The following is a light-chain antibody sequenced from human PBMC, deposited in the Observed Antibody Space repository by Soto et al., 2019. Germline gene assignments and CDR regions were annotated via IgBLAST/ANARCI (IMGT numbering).Light chain of an antibody. V-gene: IGKV3-20*01. J-gene: IGKJ1*01. Sequence: EIVLTQSPGTLSLSPGERATLSCRASQSVSSSFLAWYQQKPGQAPRLLIYGASSRATGIPDRFSGSVSGTDFTLTISGLEPEDVAVYYFQQYGSSPWTFGQGTKVEIK. CDR2: GAS. CDR1: QSVSSSF. CDR3: QQYGSSPWT.